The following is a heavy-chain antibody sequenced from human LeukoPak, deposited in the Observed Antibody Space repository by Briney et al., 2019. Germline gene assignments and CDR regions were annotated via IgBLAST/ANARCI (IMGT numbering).Heavy chain of an antibody. CDR1: GLIFRSYV. J-gene: IGHJ4*02. Sequence: GALSLSCAASGLIFRSYVMSWVGQAPGRGLAWVAYISSSGRTMYYAATVKGRFTVDRDNAKNSLYLKMNSLRAEDTAIYYCARGRIGYGDYDSYYFDYWGQGTLVTVSS. CDR3: ARGRIGYGDYDSYYFDY. D-gene: IGHD4-17*01. CDR2: ISSSGRTM. V-gene: IGHV3-48*03.